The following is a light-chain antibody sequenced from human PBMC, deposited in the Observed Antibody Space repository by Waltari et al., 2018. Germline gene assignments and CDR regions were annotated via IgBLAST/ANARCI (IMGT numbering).Light chain of an antibody. V-gene: IGLV1-40*01. J-gene: IGLJ1*01. CDR2: GNT. CDR3: QSRDSSLSGSSV. CDR1: NSNIGAGYY. Sequence: QSVLTQPPSVSGAPGQRVTISCTGSNSNIGAGYYVHWYQQLQGTAPKLLIYGNTTRPSGVPDRFSGSKSGTSASLTITGLQSDDEADYYCQSRDSSLSGSSVFGTGTRVTV.